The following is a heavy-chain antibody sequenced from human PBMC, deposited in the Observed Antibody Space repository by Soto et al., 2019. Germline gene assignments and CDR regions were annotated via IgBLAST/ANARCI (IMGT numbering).Heavy chain of an antibody. CDR2: INAGNGNT. CDR3: ARLTFGNDRSDD. Sequence: ASVKVSCKASGYTFTSYAMHWVRQAPGQRLEWMGWINAGNGNTKYSQKFQGRVTITRDTSASTAYMELSSLRSEDTAVYYCARLTFGNDRSDDWGQGTPVTVAS. D-gene: IGHD3-22*01. J-gene: IGHJ4*02. V-gene: IGHV1-3*01. CDR1: GYTFTSYA.